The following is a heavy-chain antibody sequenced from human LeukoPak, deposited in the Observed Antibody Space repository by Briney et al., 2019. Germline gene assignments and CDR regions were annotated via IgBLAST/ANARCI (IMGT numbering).Heavy chain of an antibody. V-gene: IGHV3-30*04. D-gene: IGHD2-15*01. CDR2: ISYDGSNE. CDR1: GFTFSSYV. CDR3: ARHPRRAPPRKRGYCSGGSCYTEYYFDY. Sequence: GGSLRLSCAASGFTFSSYVMHWVRQAPGKGLEWVAIISYDGSNEYYADSVKGRFTISRDNSKNTLYLQMNSLRAADTAVYYCARHPRRAPPRKRGYCSGGSCYTEYYFDYWGQGTLVTVSS. J-gene: IGHJ4*02.